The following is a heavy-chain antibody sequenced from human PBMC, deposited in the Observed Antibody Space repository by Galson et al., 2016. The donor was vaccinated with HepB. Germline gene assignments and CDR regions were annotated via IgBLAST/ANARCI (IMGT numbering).Heavy chain of an antibody. CDR2: INQSGRG. J-gene: IGHJ4*02. CDR1: GGSFTNYY. V-gene: IGHV4-34*01. D-gene: IGHD4-23*01. Sequence: SETLSLTCAVYGGSFTNYYWSWIRQSPGKGLEWIGEINQSGRGNYNPSLKSRVTISIDTSKNQFSLKLTSVTAADTAVYYCARGRAASRGVVKKRNYVDYWGQGTLVPVSS. CDR3: ARGRAASRGVVKKRNYVDY.